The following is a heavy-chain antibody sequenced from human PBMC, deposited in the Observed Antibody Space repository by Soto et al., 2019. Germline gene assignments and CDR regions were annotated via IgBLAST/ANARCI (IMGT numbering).Heavy chain of an antibody. J-gene: IGHJ6*03. Sequence: PGGSLRLSCAASGFTFSSYGMHWVRQAPGKGLERVAVISYDGSNKYYADSVKGRFTISRDNSKNTLYLQMNSLRAEDTAVYYCAKPATVTTAPYYYMDVWGKGTTVTVSS. CDR1: GFTFSSYG. D-gene: IGHD4-17*01. CDR2: ISYDGSNK. CDR3: AKPATVTTAPYYYMDV. V-gene: IGHV3-30*18.